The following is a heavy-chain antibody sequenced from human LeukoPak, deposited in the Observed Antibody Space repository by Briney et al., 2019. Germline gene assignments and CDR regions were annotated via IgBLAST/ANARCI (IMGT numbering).Heavy chain of an antibody. CDR2: IYYSGST. Sequence: SETLSPTCTVSGGSISSYYWSWIRQPPGKGLEWIGYIYYSGSTNYNPSLKSRVTISIDTSKNQFFLKLTSVTAADTASYYCARQMGHDLTEFDSWGQGTLVTVSS. CDR3: ARQMGHDLTEFDS. V-gene: IGHV4-59*08. J-gene: IGHJ4*02. CDR1: GGSISSYY. D-gene: IGHD1-1*01.